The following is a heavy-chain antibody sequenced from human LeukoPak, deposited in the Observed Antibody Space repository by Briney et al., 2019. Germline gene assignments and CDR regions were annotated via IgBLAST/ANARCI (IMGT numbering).Heavy chain of an antibody. D-gene: IGHD5-18*01. V-gene: IGHV1-2*02. CDR1: GYTFRDYY. Sequence: ASVKVSCKASGYTFRDYYIHWVRQSPGQGLEWVGWIVPNSGVTNYAQKFQGRVTMNRDTSINTAYMELNRLTSDDTALYYSARGDYRFGYPDWGQGTLVTVSS. CDR2: IVPNSGVT. J-gene: IGHJ4*02. CDR3: ARGDYRFGYPD.